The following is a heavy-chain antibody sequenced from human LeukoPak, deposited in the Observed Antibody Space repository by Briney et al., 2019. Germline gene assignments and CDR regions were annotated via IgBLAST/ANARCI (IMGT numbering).Heavy chain of an antibody. J-gene: IGHJ5*02. CDR1: GYTLNDIS. CDR3: AAVSGHYTLLDA. Sequence: GASVKVPCKISGYTLNDISVHWVRQPPGKGLEWMGSVDPDDGQRVYAQRFQGRVTMTEDTSTNTAYMELSRLRSEDTAVYFCAAVSGHYTLLDAWGQGALVTVST. D-gene: IGHD4-11*01. V-gene: IGHV1-24*01. CDR2: VDPDDGQR.